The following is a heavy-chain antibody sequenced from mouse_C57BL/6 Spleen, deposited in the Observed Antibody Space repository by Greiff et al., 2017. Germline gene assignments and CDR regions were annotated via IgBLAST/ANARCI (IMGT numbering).Heavy chain of an antibody. CDR2: INPSSGYT. J-gene: IGHJ3*01. Sequence: QVQLQQPGAELARPGASVKMSCKASGYTFTSYTMHWVKQRPGQGLEWIGYINPSSGYTKYNQKFKDKATLTADKSSSTAYMQLSSLTSEDSAVYYCARNYGSSYGFAYWGQGTLVTVSA. CDR3: ARNYGSSYGFAY. CDR1: GYTFTSYT. D-gene: IGHD1-1*01. V-gene: IGHV1-4*01.